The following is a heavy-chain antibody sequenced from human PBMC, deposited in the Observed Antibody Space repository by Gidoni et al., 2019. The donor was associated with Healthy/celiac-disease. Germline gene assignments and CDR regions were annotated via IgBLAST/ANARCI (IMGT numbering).Heavy chain of an antibody. J-gene: IGHJ4*02. V-gene: IGHV1-2*02. Sequence: QVQLVQSGAEVKKPGAAVTVSCKASGYTFTGYYMHWVRQAPGQGLEWMGWISPNSGGTNYAQKFQGRVTMTRDTSISTAYMELSRLRSDDTAVYYCAREVGDPASPFDYWGQGTLVTVSS. D-gene: IGHD3-16*01. CDR1: GYTFTGYY. CDR2: ISPNSGGT. CDR3: AREVGDPASPFDY.